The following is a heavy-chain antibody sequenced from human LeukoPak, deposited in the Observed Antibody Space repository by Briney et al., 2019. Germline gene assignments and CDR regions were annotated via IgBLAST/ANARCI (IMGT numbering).Heavy chain of an antibody. D-gene: IGHD2-15*01. J-gene: IGHJ5*02. CDR3: ARVLGYCSGGSCTRGYNWFDP. V-gene: IGHV4-39*01. Sequence: PSETLSLTCTVSGGSIGSSDYYWGWIRQPPGKGLEWIGSIYYGGSTYYNPSLKSRVTISVDTSMNQFSLKLSFVTTADTAVYYCARVLGYCSGGSCTRGYNWFDPWGQGTLVTVPS. CDR2: IYYGGST. CDR1: GGSIGSSDYY.